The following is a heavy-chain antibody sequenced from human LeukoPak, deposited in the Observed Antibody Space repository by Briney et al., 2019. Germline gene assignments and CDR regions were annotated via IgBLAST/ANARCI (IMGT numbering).Heavy chain of an antibody. CDR1: GFSFSTYS. D-gene: IGHD2-2*01. Sequence: GVLRLSCAASGFSFSTYSMNWVRQAPGKGLEWVSSISSTSSYIYYADSLKGRFTISRDNAKNSMYLQMNSLRAEDTAVYYCARESGSRSYYYYMDVWGKGTTVTVSS. CDR3: ARESGSRSYYYYMDV. CDR2: ISSTSSYI. V-gene: IGHV3-21*01. J-gene: IGHJ6*03.